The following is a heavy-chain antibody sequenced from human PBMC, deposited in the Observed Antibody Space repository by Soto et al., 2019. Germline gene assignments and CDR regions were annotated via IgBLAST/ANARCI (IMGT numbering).Heavy chain of an antibody. D-gene: IGHD5-18*01. J-gene: IGHJ6*02. CDR1: GGTFSSYA. Sequence: QVQLVQSGAEVKKPGSSVKVSCKASGGTFSSYAISWVRQAPGQGLEWMGGIIPIFGTANYAQKFQGRVTITADESTSTAYMERGSLRSEDTALYYCAGQQSDTDTAMVVGMDVWGQGTTVTVSS. V-gene: IGHV1-69*12. CDR3: AGQQSDTDTAMVVGMDV. CDR2: IIPIFGTA.